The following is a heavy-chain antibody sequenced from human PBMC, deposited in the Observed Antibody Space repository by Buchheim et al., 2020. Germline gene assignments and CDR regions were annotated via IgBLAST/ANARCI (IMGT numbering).Heavy chain of an antibody. J-gene: IGHJ4*01. D-gene: IGHD2-2*01. CDR1: GDSVSPYY. Sequence: VQLQESGPGLVEASETLSLTCTVSGDSVSPYYWNWVRQSPGKGLEWIGNIFCGGSTTYNPSLKSRVTMSVDTSKNQFSLKLMSVTAADTAVYYCTRDSSIDVAFVYWGRGTL. V-gene: IGHV4-59*02. CDR3: TRDSSIDVAFVY. CDR2: IFCGGST.